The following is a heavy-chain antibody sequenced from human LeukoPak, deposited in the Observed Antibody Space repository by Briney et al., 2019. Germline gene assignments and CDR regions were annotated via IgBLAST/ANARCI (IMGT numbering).Heavy chain of an antibody. CDR3: ARVPWFGELFPYYYYYYYMDV. CDR2: ISSSSSYI. V-gene: IGHV3-21*01. D-gene: IGHD3-10*01. CDR1: GFTFSSYN. Sequence: GGSLRLSCAASGFTFSSYNMNWVRQAPGKGLEWVSSISSSSSYIYYADSVKGRFTISRDNAKKSLYLQMNSLRAEDTAVYYCARVPWFGELFPYYYYYYYMDVWGKGTTVTVSS. J-gene: IGHJ6*03.